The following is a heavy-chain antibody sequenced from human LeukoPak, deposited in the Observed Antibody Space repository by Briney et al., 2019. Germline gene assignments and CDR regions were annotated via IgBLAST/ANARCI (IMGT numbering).Heavy chain of an antibody. CDR1: GYTLTELS. D-gene: IGHD2-2*01. CDR3: ATTGYCSSTSCYLFDY. Sequence: ASVTVSCKVSGYTLTELSMHWVRQAPGKGLEWMGGFDPEDGEAIYAQKFQGRVTMTEDTSTDTAYMELSSLRSEDTAVYYCATTGYCSSTSCYLFDYWGQGTLVTVSS. V-gene: IGHV1-24*01. CDR2: FDPEDGEA. J-gene: IGHJ4*02.